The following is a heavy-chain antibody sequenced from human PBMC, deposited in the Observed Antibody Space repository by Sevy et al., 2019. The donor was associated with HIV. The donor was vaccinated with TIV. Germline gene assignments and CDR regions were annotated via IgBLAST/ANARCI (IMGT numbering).Heavy chain of an antibody. CDR1: GFTFSNYA. J-gene: IGHJ6*02. V-gene: IGHV3-33*01. Sequence: GGSLRLSCAATGFTFSNYAMHWVRQAPGKGMEWVAIIWSDGAYQYHGDSVKGRFTISRDNSKNTLYLQMNSLRAEDTAVYYCARESASGTPGGVYYYYYNMDVWGQGTTVTVSS. D-gene: IGHD6-13*01. CDR2: IWSDGAYQ. CDR3: ARESASGTPGGVYYYYYNMDV.